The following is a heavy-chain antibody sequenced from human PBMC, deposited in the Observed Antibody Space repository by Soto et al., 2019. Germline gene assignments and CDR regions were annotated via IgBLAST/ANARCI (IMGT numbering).Heavy chain of an antibody. CDR3: AKVKSRGYDYVWGSYRYTFDY. CDR1: GFTFSSYG. D-gene: IGHD3-16*02. Sequence: WGSLRLSCAASGFTFSSYGMHWVRQAPGKGLEWVAVISYDGSNKYYADSVKGRFTISRDNSKNTLYLQMNSLRAEDTAVYYCAKVKSRGYDYVWGSYRYTFDYWGQGTLVTVSS. V-gene: IGHV3-30*18. J-gene: IGHJ4*02. CDR2: ISYDGSNK.